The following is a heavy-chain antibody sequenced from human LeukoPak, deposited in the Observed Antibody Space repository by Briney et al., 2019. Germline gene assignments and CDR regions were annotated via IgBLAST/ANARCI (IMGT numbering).Heavy chain of an antibody. CDR2: IYYSGTT. J-gene: IGHJ4*02. Sequence: SETLSLTCTVSGGSISTFYWSWIRQRPGKGLEWIGYIYYSGTTNYNPSLKSRVTISVDMSKSQFSLTLSSVTAADTAVYYCASTYSGSYSYFDYWGQGTLVTVSS. V-gene: IGHV4-59*08. CDR3: ASTYSGSYSYFDY. D-gene: IGHD1-26*01. CDR1: GGSISTFY.